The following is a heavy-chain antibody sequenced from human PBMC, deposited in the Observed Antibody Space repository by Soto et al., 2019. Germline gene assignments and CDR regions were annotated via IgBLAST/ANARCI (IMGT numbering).Heavy chain of an antibody. Sequence: SETLSLTCAVYGGSFSGYYWSWIRQPPGKGLEWIGEINHSGSTNYNPSLKSRVTISVDTSKNQFSLKLSSVTAADTAVYYCARSLLRYGMDVWGQGTTVTVSS. V-gene: IGHV4-34*01. CDR1: GGSFSGYY. J-gene: IGHJ6*02. CDR3: ARSLLRYGMDV. CDR2: INHSGST.